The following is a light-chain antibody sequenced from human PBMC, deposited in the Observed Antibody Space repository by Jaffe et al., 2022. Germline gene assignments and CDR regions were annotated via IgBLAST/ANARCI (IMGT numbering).Light chain of an antibody. CDR2: EGN. CDR1: SSDIGSYNL. Sequence: QSALTQPASVSGSPGQSITISCTGSSSDIGSYNLVSWYQQHPGKAPKLMIYEGNKRPSGVSNRFSGSKSGNTASLTISGLQAEDGADYYCCSYAGSSTSWVFGGGTKLTVL. V-gene: IGLV2-23*01. CDR3: CSYAGSSTSWV. J-gene: IGLJ3*02.